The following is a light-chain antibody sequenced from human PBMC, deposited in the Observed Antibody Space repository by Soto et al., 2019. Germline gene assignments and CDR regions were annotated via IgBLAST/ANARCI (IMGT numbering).Light chain of an antibody. CDR3: QHYNSYSEA. CDR2: EAS. CDR1: QSIRSW. Sequence: DIQIPDSPSTLFAPVGDRVTVTCMACQSIRSWLAWYQQEPGIAAKLLIHEASRLESGVPSRFSGSESGTEFTLTISSLQPDDFATYYCQHYNSYSEAFGQGTKVDI. V-gene: IGKV1-5*01. J-gene: IGKJ1*01.